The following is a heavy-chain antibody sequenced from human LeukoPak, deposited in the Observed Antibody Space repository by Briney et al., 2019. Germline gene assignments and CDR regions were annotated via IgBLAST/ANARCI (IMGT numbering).Heavy chain of an antibody. V-gene: IGHV1-2*02. Sequence: GASVKVSCKASGYTFTGYYMHWVRQAPGQGLEWMGWINPNSGGTNYAQKFQGRVTMTRDTSISTAYMELSRLRSDDTAVYYCARNFTMAREKERRYGMDVWGQGTTVTVSS. J-gene: IGHJ6*02. CDR3: ARNFTMAREKERRYGMDV. CDR2: INPNSGGT. D-gene: IGHD3-10*01. CDR1: GYTFTGYY.